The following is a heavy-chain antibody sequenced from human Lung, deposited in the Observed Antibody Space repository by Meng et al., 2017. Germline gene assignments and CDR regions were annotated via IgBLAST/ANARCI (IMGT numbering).Heavy chain of an antibody. Sequence: VQLVQSGAEVKKPGPSGHASCKASGGTFSSSAISWVRQAPGQGLEWMGGLIPLFDTTHYAQNFQGRVSITADESTRTAYMELSSLRSEDTAVYYCARALGLTTMMTYWGQGTLVTVSS. V-gene: IGHV1-69*01. J-gene: IGHJ4*02. CDR3: ARALGLTTMMTY. D-gene: IGHD3-22*01. CDR2: LIPLFDTT. CDR1: GGTFSSSA.